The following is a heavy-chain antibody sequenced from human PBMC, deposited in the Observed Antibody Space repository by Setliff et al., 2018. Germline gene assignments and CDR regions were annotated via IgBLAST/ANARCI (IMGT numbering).Heavy chain of an antibody. CDR1: GFTFSNSW. CDR3: ARLRYTGTSDGSDI. D-gene: IGHD1-26*01. V-gene: IGHV3-7*01. Sequence: PGGSLRLSCAASGFTFSNSWMNWVRQAPGKGLEWVANIKQDGSEKYYMDSVKGRFTISRDNAKNTLYRQMNSLRAEDTAVYYCARLRYTGTSDGSDIWGQGTMVTVSS. J-gene: IGHJ3*02. CDR2: IKQDGSEK.